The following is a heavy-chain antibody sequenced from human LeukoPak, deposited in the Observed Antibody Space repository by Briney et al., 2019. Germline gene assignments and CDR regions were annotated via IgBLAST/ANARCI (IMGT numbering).Heavy chain of an antibody. CDR2: ISSRSTSI. D-gene: IGHD3-3*01. Sequence: PGGSLRLSCAASGFTFSSYDMNWVRQAPGKGLVWVSSISSRSTSIYYADSVKGRFTISRDNAKNSLYLQMNSLRAEDTAVYWCARDYIAYDPLDYWGQGTLVTVSS. V-gene: IGHV3-21*01. CDR1: GFTFSSYD. CDR3: ARDYIAYDPLDY. J-gene: IGHJ4*02.